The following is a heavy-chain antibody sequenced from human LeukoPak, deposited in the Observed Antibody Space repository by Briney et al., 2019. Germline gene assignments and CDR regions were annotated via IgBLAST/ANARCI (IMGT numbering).Heavy chain of an antibody. Sequence: ASVKVSCKASGYTFTDYYMHWVRQAPGQGLEWMGWINPNSGDTNFAQKFQGRVTMTRDTSISTAYMELSRLRSDDTAVYYCARASTFYSYGMDVWGQGTTVTVSS. J-gene: IGHJ6*02. CDR1: GYTFTDYY. D-gene: IGHD3-16*01. CDR3: ARASTFYSYGMDV. CDR2: INPNSGDT. V-gene: IGHV1-2*02.